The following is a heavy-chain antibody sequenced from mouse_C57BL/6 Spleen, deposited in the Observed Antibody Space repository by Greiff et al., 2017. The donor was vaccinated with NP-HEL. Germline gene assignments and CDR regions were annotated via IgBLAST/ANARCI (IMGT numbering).Heavy chain of an antibody. J-gene: IGHJ4*01. D-gene: IGHD1-1*01. CDR1: GYTFTSYW. Sequence: QVQLQQSGAELVKPGASVKLSCKASGYTFTSYWMHWVKQRPGQGLEWIGMIHPNSGSTNYNEKFKSKATLTVDKSSSTAYMQLSSLTSEDSAVYYCARGFPLLLRSFYAMDYWGQGTSVTVSS. CDR2: IHPNSGST. V-gene: IGHV1-64*01. CDR3: ARGFPLLLRSFYAMDY.